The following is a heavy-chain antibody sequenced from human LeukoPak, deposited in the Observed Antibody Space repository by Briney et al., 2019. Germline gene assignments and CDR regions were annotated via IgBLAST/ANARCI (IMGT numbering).Heavy chain of an antibody. D-gene: IGHD1-26*01. CDR1: GFNFNYAW. Sequence: PGGSLRLSCAASGFNFNYAWMTWVRQAPGKGLEWVGRIKSETDGGAKDYAAPVKGRFSISRDDSKSILYLEMTNLKTEDTAVYYCTTLVGAPTYWGQGTLVTVSS. CDR2: IKSETDGGAK. V-gene: IGHV3-15*01. CDR3: TTLVGAPTY. J-gene: IGHJ4*02.